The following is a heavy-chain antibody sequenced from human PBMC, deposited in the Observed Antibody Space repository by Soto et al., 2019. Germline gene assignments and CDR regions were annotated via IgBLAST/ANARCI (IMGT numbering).Heavy chain of an antibody. J-gene: IGHJ6*02. D-gene: IGHD3-9*01. CDR2: IRSNTAIT. Sequence: PGGSLRLSCVASGFSFNPYVMAWVRQAPGKGLEWVSAIRSNTAITHYPDSMRGRFTISRVNSENTLYLQMNSLRAEDTAVYYCARVLRYFDWFPDYYYYGMDVWGQGTTVTVSS. V-gene: IGHV3-23*01. CDR1: GFSFNPYV. CDR3: ARVLRYFDWFPDYYYYGMDV.